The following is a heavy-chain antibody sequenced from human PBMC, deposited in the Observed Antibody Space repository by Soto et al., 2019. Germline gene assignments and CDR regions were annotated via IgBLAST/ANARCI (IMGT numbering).Heavy chain of an antibody. V-gene: IGHV3-7*01. J-gene: IGHJ5*02. Sequence: EVQLVESGGGLVQPGGSLRLSCAASGFTFSSSWMSWVRQAPRKGLEWVANIKPDGSNKYYVDFVKGRFTISRDNAKNSLYLQMNSLRADDTAVYFCARDMNYVDWFDPWGQGTLVTVSS. D-gene: IGHD3-10*02. CDR1: GFTFSSSW. CDR3: ARDMNYVDWFDP. CDR2: IKPDGSNK.